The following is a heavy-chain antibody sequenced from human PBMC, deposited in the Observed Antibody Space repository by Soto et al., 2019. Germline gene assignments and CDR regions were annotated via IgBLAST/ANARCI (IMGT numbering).Heavy chain of an antibody. CDR1: GGSLSDYY. CDR3: ARPPTKYCSSISCSPEYGYYVDV. CDR2: INHSGST. Sequence: QVQLQQWGAGLLKPSGTLSLTCGVSGGSLSDYYWSGIRQPPGKGLEWIGEINHSGSTNVNPSLKRPAPISIQVSKSQYYLSFSAVTAADTALYYCARPPTKYCSSISCSPEYGYYVDVWGTGTAVTVSS. J-gene: IGHJ6*03. V-gene: IGHV4-34*04. D-gene: IGHD2-2*01.